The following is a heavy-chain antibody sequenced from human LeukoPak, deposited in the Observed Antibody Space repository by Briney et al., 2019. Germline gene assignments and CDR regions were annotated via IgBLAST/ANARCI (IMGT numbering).Heavy chain of an antibody. V-gene: IGHV4-59*11. CDR3: ARDDGGGSGDY. CDR2: IYYSGST. J-gene: IGHJ4*02. CDR1: CGSISSHY. Sequence: PSETLSLTCAVSCGSISSHYWSWIRQPPGKGLEWIGYIYYSGSTNYNPSLKSRVTISVDTSKTQFSLKRSSVTASDTAVYYCARDDGGGSGDYWGQGTLVTVSS. D-gene: IGHD4-23*01.